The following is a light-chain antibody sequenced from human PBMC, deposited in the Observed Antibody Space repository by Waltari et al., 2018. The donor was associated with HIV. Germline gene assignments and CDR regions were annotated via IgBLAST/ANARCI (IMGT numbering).Light chain of an antibody. CDR3: VTWDHSLSSVL. CDR1: SSNIGSRS. V-gene: IGLV1-51*01. Sequence: QSVLTQPPAVSAAPGQKVTISCYGSSSNIGSRSVSWYQHLPGTAPKLRIYDNKERPSDIPDRFSGSRSGTSATLAITGLQTGDEADYYCVTWDHSLSSVLFGGGTKLTV. CDR2: DNK. J-gene: IGLJ2*01.